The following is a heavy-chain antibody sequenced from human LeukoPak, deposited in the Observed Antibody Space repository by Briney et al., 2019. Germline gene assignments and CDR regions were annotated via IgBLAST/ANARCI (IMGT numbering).Heavy chain of an antibody. CDR3: AKRSAESSGYFNY. CDR1: GFTFIKYS. D-gene: IGHD6-19*01. Sequence: GGSLRLSCAASGFTFIKYSMTWVRQAPGKGLEWVSAITGSGAFTDYADSVKGRFTISRDNSKNTLYLQMNSLRAEDTAVYYCAKRSAESSGYFNYWGQGILVTVSS. V-gene: IGHV3-23*01. J-gene: IGHJ4*02. CDR2: ITGSGAFT.